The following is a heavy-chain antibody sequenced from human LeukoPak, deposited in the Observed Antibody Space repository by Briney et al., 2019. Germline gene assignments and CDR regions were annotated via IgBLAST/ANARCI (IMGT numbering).Heavy chain of an antibody. CDR1: GYTFTSYA. CDR3: ARGVTMIRGIIKSWFDP. V-gene: IGHV1-8*02. Sequence: ASVKVSCKASGYTFTSYAMNWVRQATGQGLEWMGWMNPNSGNTGYAQKFQDRVTMTSNTSICTAYMELSSLRSEDTAVYYCARGVTMIRGIIKSWFDPWGQGTLVTVSS. D-gene: IGHD3-10*01. J-gene: IGHJ5*02. CDR2: MNPNSGNT.